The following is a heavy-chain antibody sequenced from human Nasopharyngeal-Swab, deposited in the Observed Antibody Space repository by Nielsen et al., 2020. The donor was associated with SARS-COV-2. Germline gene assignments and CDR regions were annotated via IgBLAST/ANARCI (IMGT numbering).Heavy chain of an antibody. J-gene: IGHJ4*02. CDR1: GFTFSSYA. V-gene: IGHV3-30-3*01. Sequence: GESLKISCAASGFTFSSYAMHWVRQAPGKGLEWVAVISYDGSNKYYADSVKGRFTISRDNSKNTLYLQMNSLRAEDTALYYCAKDGGGLTGDLYYFDYWGQGTLVTVSS. CDR2: ISYDGSNK. CDR3: AKDGGGLTGDLYYFDY. D-gene: IGHD7-27*01.